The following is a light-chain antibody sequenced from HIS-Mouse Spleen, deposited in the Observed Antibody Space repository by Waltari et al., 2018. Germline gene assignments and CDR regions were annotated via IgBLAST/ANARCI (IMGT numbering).Light chain of an antibody. J-gene: IGKJ4*01. CDR2: DAS. V-gene: IGKV1-13*02. Sequence: AIQLTQSPSSLSASVGDRVTITCRASQGISSALAWYQQKPGKAPKLLIYDASSLESGVPSRFSGSGSGTDFTLTISSLQPEDFATYYCQQFNSYPQPPTFGGGTKVEIK. CDR3: QQFNSYPQPPT. CDR1: QGISSA.